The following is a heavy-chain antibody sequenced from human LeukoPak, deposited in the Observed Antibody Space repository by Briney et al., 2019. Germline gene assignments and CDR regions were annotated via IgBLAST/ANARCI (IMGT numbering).Heavy chain of an antibody. CDR1: GGSISSSSYY. CDR2: IYNSAST. D-gene: IGHD3-22*01. V-gene: IGHV4-39*01. Sequence: SETLSLTCTVSGGSISSSSYYWGWIRQPPGKGLEWIGSIYNSASTYYNPSLKSRVTISVDTSKNQFSLKLSSVTAADTAVYYCARSHPDYYDSSRYLFDYWGQGTPVTVSS. CDR3: ARSHPDYYDSSRYLFDY. J-gene: IGHJ4*02.